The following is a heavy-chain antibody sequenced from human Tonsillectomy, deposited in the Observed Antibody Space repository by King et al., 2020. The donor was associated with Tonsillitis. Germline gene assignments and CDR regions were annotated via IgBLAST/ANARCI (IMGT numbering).Heavy chain of an antibody. V-gene: IGHV3-23*04. Sequence: EVQLVESGGGLVQIGGSLRLSCAASGFTFSSYAMSWVRQAPGKGLEWVSSISGSGGSTYSADSVKGLFTISRDNSKNTLYLQMNSLRAEDTAVYYCAKDKVATMPRDAFDLWGQGTMVTVSS. CDR1: GFTFSSYA. CDR2: ISGSGGST. CDR3: AKDKVATMPRDAFDL. D-gene: IGHD5-12*01. J-gene: IGHJ3*01.